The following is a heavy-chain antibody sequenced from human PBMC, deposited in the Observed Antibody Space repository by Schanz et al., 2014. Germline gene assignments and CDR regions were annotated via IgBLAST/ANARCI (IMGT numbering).Heavy chain of an antibody. CDR1: GFTFTTYA. Sequence: DVQLLESGGGLVQPGESLRLSCAASGFTFTTYAMTWVRQAPGKGLEWVSSISSSGSSIYYADSVKGRFTISRDNANNSLFLRMNSLRAEDTAVYYCARLDSSSWYPRYWGQGTLVTVSS. D-gene: IGHD6-13*01. J-gene: IGHJ4*02. CDR2: ISSSGSSI. V-gene: IGHV3-21*04. CDR3: ARLDSSSWYPRY.